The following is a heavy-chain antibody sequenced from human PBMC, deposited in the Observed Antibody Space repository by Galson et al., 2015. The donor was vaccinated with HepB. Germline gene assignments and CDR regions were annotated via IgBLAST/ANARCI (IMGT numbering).Heavy chain of an antibody. CDR2: INHSGSA. J-gene: IGHJ4*02. D-gene: IGHD1-26*01. CDR1: GGSFSGYY. CDR3: ARGQVGVYYFDY. Sequence: LSLTCAVYGGSFSGYYWSWIRQPPGKGLEWIGEINHSGSANYNPSLKSRVTISVDTSKNQFSLKLSSVTAADTAVYYCARGQVGVYYFDYWGQGTLVTVSS. V-gene: IGHV4-34*01.